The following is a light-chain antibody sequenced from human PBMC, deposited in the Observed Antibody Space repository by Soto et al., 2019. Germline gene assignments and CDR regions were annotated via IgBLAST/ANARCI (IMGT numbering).Light chain of an antibody. V-gene: IGKV3-11*01. Sequence: EIVLTQSPATLSLSPGERGTLSCRASQSVSSYLAWYQQKPGQAPRLLIYDASNRATGIPARFSGSGSGTDFTLTISSLEPEDFAVYYCQQRFNWPKTFGQGTEVEIK. CDR1: QSVSSY. J-gene: IGKJ1*01. CDR2: DAS. CDR3: QQRFNWPKT.